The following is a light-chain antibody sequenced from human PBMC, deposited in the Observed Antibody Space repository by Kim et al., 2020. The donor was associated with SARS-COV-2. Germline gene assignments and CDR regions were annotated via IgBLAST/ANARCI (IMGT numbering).Light chain of an antibody. J-gene: IGKJ2*01. Sequence: LSPGERATLSCRASQTFNNRYLAWYQLKPGQAPRLLIYGASSRATGIPDRFSGSGSGTDFTLTISRLEPEDFAVYFCQQYSNSPFTFGRGTKLEI. CDR2: GAS. V-gene: IGKV3-20*01. CDR1: QTFNNRY. CDR3: QQYSNSPFT.